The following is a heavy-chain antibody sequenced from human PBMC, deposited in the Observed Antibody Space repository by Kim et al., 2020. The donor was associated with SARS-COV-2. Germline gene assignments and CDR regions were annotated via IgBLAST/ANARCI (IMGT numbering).Heavy chain of an antibody. CDR2: IYYSGST. D-gene: IGHD3-3*01. J-gene: IGHJ4*02. Sequence: TLSLTCTVSGGSISSGGYYWSWIRQHPGKGLEWIGYIYYSGSTYYNPSLKSRVTISVDTSKNQFSLKLSSVTAADTAVYYCARALRITIFGVVGNFDYWGQGTLVTVSS. CDR3: ARALRITIFGVVGNFDY. CDR1: GGSISSGGYY. V-gene: IGHV4-31*03.